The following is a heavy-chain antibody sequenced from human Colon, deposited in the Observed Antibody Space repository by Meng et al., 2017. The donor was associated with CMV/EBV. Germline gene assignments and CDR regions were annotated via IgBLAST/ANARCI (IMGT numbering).Heavy chain of an antibody. CDR3: GRSVAGSAGDYFYYYGLEV. CDR2: IYNSGSS. V-gene: IGHV4-39*07. CDR1: GASLSRSPHY. J-gene: IGHJ6*02. Sequence: SETLSLTCTVSGASLSRSPHYWGWVRQSPGKGLEWVGSIYNSGSSFYNPSLRSRVAMSVDTSKNQFSLKMYSVTAADMAVYYCGRSVAGSAGDYFYYYGLEVWGQGTAVTVSS. D-gene: IGHD6-19*01.